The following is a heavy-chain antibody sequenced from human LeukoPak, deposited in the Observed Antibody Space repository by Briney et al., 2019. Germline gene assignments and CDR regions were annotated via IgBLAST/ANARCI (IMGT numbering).Heavy chain of an antibody. V-gene: IGHV1-46*01. CDR2: INPSGGST. J-gene: IGHJ6*03. CDR1: GYTFTSYY. D-gene: IGHD2-2*01. CDR3: ARVGDIVVVPAAMRGNYYYYMDV. Sequence: GASVKVSCKASGYTFTSYYMHWVRQAPGQGLEWMGIINPSGGSTSYAQKLQGRVTMTTDTSTSTAYMELRSLRSDDTAVYYCARVGDIVVVPAAMRGNYYYYMDVWGKGTTVTISS.